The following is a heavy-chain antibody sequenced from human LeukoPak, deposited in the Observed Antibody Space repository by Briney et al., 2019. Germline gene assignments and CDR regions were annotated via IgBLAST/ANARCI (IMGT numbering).Heavy chain of an antibody. D-gene: IGHD2-15*01. CDR3: AREALSADIVHQKFNWFDP. CDR1: GYTFTNYA. Sequence: VASVKVSCKASGYTFTNYAIHWVRQAPGQRLEWMGWINAANGNTKYSQEFQDRVNITRDTSASTVYMELSSLRSEDMAVYYCAREALSADIVHQKFNWFDPWGQGTLVTVSS. CDR2: INAANGNT. J-gene: IGHJ5*02. V-gene: IGHV1-3*03.